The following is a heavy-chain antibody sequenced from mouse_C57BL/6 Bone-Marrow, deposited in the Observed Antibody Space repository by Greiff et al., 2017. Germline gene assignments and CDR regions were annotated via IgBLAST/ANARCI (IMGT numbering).Heavy chain of an antibody. Sequence: QVQLKESGAELARPGASVKLSCKASGYTFTSYGISWVKQRTGQGLEWIGEIYPRSGNTYYNEKLKGKATLTADKSSSTAYMELRSLTSEDSAVYFGARWGDDYDGLDYWGQGTTLTVSS. CDR1: GYTFTSYG. D-gene: IGHD2-4*01. J-gene: IGHJ2*01. CDR2: IYPRSGNT. CDR3: ARWGDDYDGLDY. V-gene: IGHV1-81*01.